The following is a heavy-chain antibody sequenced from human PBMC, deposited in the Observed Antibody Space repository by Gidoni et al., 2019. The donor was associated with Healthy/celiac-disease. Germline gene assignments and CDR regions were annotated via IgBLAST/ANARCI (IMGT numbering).Heavy chain of an antibody. D-gene: IGHD6-13*01. V-gene: IGHV3-30-3*01. J-gene: IGHJ4*02. CDR3: ADLVLSDY. Sequence: QVQLVESGGGVVQPGRSLRLSCAASGFTFSSYAMHWVRQAPGKGLEWVAVISYDGSNKYYADSVKGRFTISRDNSKNTLYLQMNSLRAEDTAVYYCADLVLSDYWGQGTLVTVSS. CDR2: ISYDGSNK. CDR1: GFTFSSYA.